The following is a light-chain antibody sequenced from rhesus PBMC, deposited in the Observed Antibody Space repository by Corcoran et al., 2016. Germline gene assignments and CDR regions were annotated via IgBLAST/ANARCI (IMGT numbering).Light chain of an antibody. J-gene: IGKJ1*01. CDR2: KAS. CDR1: QGISSW. V-gene: IGKV1-21*01. Sequence: DIQMTQSPSSLSASVGDRVTITCRARQGISSWLAWYQQKPGKAPKLLLYKASSLQTGVPSRFSGRGAGTYFTLPISSLQPEDFATYYCQQYNSAPWTFGQGTKVEIK. CDR3: QQYNSAPWT.